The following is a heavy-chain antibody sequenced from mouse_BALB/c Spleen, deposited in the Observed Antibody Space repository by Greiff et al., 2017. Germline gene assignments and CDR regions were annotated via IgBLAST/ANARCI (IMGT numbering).Heavy chain of an antibody. V-gene: IGHV2-2*02. CDR3: ARKGLDDYSWFAY. CDR1: GFSLTSYG. J-gene: IGHJ3*01. D-gene: IGHD2-4*01. Sequence: VMLVESGPGLVQPSQSLSITCTVSGFSLTSYGVHWVRQSPGKGLEWLGVIWSGGSTDYNAAFISRLSISKDNSKSQVFFKMNSLQANDTAIYYCARKGLDDYSWFAYWGQGTLVTVSA. CDR2: IWSGGST.